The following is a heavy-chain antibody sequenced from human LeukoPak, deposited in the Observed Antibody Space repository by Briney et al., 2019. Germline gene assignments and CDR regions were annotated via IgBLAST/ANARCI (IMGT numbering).Heavy chain of an antibody. CDR3: GRGGIAAAASGIDY. V-gene: IGHV4-30-2*01. CDR1: GGSISSGGYS. CDR2: IYQNGNT. J-gene: IGHJ4*02. Sequence: SETLSLTCAVSGGSISSGGYSWSWIRQPPGRGLVWFGYIYQNGNTYYNPSLKSRVTISVDRSKNQFSLNLSSVTAADTAVYYCGRGGIAAAASGIDYWGQGTLVAVSS. D-gene: IGHD6-13*01.